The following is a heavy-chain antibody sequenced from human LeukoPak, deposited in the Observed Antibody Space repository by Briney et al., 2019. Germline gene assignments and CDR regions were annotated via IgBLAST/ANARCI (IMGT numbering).Heavy chain of an antibody. D-gene: IGHD3-22*01. CDR3: AREYYDSSGYYGPDY. J-gene: IGHJ4*02. Sequence: ASVKVSCKASGYTFTSYDINWVRQAPGQGLEWMGRINPNSGGTNYAQKFQGRVTMTRDTSISTAYMELSRLRSDDTAVYYCAREYYDSSGYYGPDYWGQGTLVTVSS. CDR2: INPNSGGT. CDR1: GYTFTSYD. V-gene: IGHV1-2*06.